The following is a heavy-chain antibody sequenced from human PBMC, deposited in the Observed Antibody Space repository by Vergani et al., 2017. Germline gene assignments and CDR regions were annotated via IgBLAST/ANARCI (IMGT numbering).Heavy chain of an antibody. V-gene: IGHV3-30-3*01. Sequence: QVQLVESGGGVVQPGRSLRLSCAASGFTFSSYAMHWVRQAPGKGLEWVAVISYDGSNKYYADSVKGRFTISRDNPKNTLYLQMSSLRADDTAVYYCARDRTTSDIVVVPAAIFYWGQGTLVTVSS. CDR1: GFTFSSYA. J-gene: IGHJ4*02. CDR3: ARDRTTSDIVVVPAAIFY. D-gene: IGHD2-2*01. CDR2: ISYDGSNK.